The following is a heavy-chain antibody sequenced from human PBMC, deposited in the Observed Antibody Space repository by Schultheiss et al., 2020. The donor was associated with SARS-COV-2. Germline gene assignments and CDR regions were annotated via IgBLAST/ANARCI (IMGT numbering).Heavy chain of an antibody. Sequence: GGSLRLSCAASGFAFSSYAMHWVRQAPGKGLEYVSAISSNGGSTYYADSVKGRFTISRDNSKNTLYLQMNSLRAEDTAVYYCARDPGGYSYGPQYYFDYWGQGTLVTVSS. CDR3: ARDPGGYSYGPQYYFDY. J-gene: IGHJ4*02. V-gene: IGHV3-64*04. CDR1: GFAFSSYA. D-gene: IGHD5-18*01. CDR2: ISSNGGST.